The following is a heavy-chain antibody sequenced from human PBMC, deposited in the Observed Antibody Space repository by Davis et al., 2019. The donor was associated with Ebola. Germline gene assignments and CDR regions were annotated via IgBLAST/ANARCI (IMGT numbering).Heavy chain of an antibody. J-gene: IGHJ4*02. CDR3: ARDRQLLWFGEFDY. Sequence: MPSETLSLTCSVSGASISSYYWSWIRQPPGKGLEWIGYIYYSGSTNYNPSLKSRVTISVDTSKNQFSLKLSSVTAADTAMYYCARDRQLLWFGEFDYWGQGTLVTVSS. V-gene: IGHV4-59*12. CDR2: IYYSGST. D-gene: IGHD3-10*01. CDR1: GASISSYY.